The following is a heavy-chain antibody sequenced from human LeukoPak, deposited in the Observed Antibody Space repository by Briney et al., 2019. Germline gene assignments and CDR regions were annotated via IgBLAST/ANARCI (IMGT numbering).Heavy chain of an antibody. CDR1: GFTFSTHW. J-gene: IGHJ3*01. D-gene: IGHD2-2*01. CDR3: VRDQGYCTSASCRGDAFDV. CDR2: IKEDGSEK. V-gene: IGHV3-7*01. Sequence: GESLRLSCAASGFTFSTHWMSWVRQAPGKGLEWVAKIKEDGSEKYYVDSVKGRFTISRDNAKNSLSLQMHSLRDEDTAVYYCVRDQGYCTSASCRGDAFDVWGQGSMVSVSS.